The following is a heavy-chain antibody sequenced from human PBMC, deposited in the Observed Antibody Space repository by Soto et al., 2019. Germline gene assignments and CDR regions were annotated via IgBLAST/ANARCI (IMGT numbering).Heavy chain of an antibody. CDR2: IKQDGSEK. CDR1: GFTFSSYW. V-gene: IGHV3-7*01. J-gene: IGHJ4*02. Sequence: GGSLRLSCAASGFTFSSYWLSWVRQAPGTGLEWVANIKQDGSEKYYVDSVKGRFTISRDNAKNSLYLQMNSLRAEDTAVYYCARDQWLVPHDYWGQGTLVTVSS. CDR3: ARDQWLVPHDY. D-gene: IGHD6-19*01.